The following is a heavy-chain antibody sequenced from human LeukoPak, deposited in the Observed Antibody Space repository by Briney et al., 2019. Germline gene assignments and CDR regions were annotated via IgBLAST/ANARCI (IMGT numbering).Heavy chain of an antibody. V-gene: IGHV3-30*02. J-gene: IGHJ4*02. CDR3: AKDPAYSGSYSAYYYFDY. CDR2: IRYDGSNE. CDR1: GFIFSNYG. D-gene: IGHD1-26*01. Sequence: GGSLRRSCAASGFIFSNYGMHWVRQAPGKGLEWVALIRYDGSNEYYADSVKGRFTIARDNSKNTLYLQMNSLRADDTAVYYCAKDPAYSGSYSAYYYFDYWGQGTLVTVSS.